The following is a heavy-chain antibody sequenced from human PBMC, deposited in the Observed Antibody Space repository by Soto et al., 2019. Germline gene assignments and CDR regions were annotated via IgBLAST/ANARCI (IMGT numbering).Heavy chain of an antibody. CDR1: GGTFSSYA. D-gene: IGHD5-12*01. V-gene: IGHV1-69*01. Sequence: QVQLVQSGAEVKKPGSSVKVSCKASGGTFSSYAISWVRQAPGQGLEWMGGIIPIFGTANYAQKFQGRVTITADESTSTAYMELSSLRSEDTAVYYCAISGYSGYDNYYGMDVWGQGTTVTVSS. CDR2: IIPIFGTA. CDR3: AISGYSGYDNYYGMDV. J-gene: IGHJ6*02.